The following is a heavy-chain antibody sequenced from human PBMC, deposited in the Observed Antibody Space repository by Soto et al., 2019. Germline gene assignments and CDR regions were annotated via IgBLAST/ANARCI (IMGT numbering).Heavy chain of an antibody. D-gene: IGHD3-22*01. CDR3: ARTGYDSSGYFVEYYFDY. V-gene: IGHV3-30-3*01. Sequence: QVQLVESGGGVVQPERSLRLSCAASGFTFSNYAMHWVRQARGTGLEWVAVISNDGSNPYYADSVKGRFTISRDNSKNTLYLQMNSLRPEDTAVYYYARTGYDSSGYFVEYYFDYWGQGTLVTVSS. CDR2: ISNDGSNP. J-gene: IGHJ4*02. CDR1: GFTFSNYA.